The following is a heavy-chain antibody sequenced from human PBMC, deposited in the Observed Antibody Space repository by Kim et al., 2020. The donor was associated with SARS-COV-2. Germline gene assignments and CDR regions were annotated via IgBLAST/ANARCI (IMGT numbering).Heavy chain of an antibody. V-gene: IGHV1-46*01. D-gene: IGHD4-17*01. J-gene: IGHJ5*02. CDR3: AREEQLETTVTNWFDP. Sequence: KFQGRVTMTRDTSTSTVYMELSSLRSEDTAVYYCAREEQLETTVTNWFDPWGQGTLVTVSS.